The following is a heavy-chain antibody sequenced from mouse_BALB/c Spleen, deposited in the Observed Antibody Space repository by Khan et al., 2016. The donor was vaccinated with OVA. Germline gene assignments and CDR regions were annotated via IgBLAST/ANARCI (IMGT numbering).Heavy chain of an antibody. CDR3: ADHLTGSVAY. CDR1: GFTFSSYS. Sequence: GELVESGGDLVKPGGSLKLSCAASGFTFSSYSMSWVRQTPDKRLEWVASISSGGDYTYYPDSVNGRFTISRDNAKNTLYLHMSDLKPDETAMDYGADHLTGSVAYWGQGTLVTVSA. V-gene: IGHV5-6*02. CDR2: ISSGGDYT. D-gene: IGHD4-1*01. J-gene: IGHJ3*01.